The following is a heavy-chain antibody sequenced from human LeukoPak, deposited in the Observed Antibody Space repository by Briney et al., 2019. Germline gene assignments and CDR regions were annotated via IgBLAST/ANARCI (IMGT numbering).Heavy chain of an antibody. CDR3: AREVPGDDYGDYTPGDYYYYGMDV. D-gene: IGHD4-17*01. CDR2: ISYDGSNK. V-gene: IGHV3-30*04. J-gene: IGHJ6*02. CDR1: GFTFSSYA. Sequence: PGGSLRLSCAASGFTFSSYAMHWVRQAPGKGLEWVAVISYDGSNKYYADSVKGRFTISRDNSKNTLYLQMNSLRAEDTAVYYCAREVPGDDYGDYTPGDYYYYGMDVWGQGTTVTVSS.